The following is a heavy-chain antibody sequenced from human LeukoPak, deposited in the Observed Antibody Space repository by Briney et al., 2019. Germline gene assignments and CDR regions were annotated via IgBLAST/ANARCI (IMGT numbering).Heavy chain of an antibody. CDR3: ARVWEIAFDY. Sequence: GGSLRLSCAASGVTVTSDHMSCVRQTPGKGLEWVSVIYAGGSTYYTASVKSRVTISRDNFKNTVFLQMNSLRAEDTAVYYCARVWEIAFDYWGQGTLVTVSS. J-gene: IGHJ4*02. D-gene: IGHD1-26*01. V-gene: IGHV3-53*01. CDR2: IYAGGST. CDR1: GVTVTSDH.